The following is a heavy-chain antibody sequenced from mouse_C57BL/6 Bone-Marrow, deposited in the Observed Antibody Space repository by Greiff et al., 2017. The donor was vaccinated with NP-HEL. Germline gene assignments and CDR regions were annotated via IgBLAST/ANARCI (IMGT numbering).Heavy chain of an antibody. D-gene: IGHD1-2*01. CDR1: GFSLSTFGMG. CDR3: ARIKGITTAFDY. CDR2: IWWDDDK. Sequence: QVTLKVSGPGILQPSQTLSLTCSFSGFSLSTFGMGVGWIRQPSGKGLEWLAHIWWDDDKYYNPALKSGVTISQETSKNQAYLKIANVDTADTATYYCARIKGITTAFDYWGQGTTLTVSS. J-gene: IGHJ2*01. V-gene: IGHV8-8*01.